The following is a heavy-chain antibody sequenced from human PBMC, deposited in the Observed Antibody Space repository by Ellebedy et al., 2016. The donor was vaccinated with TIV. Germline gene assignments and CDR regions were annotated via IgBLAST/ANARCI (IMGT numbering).Heavy chain of an antibody. V-gene: IGHV1-2*02. Sequence: AASVKVSCKASGYTFTGYYMHWVRQAPGQGLEWMGWINPNSGGTNYAQKFQGRVTMTRDTSISTAYMELSRLRSDDTAVYYCARDSLRHSYGSGSYYPGFGYWGQGTLVTVSS. J-gene: IGHJ4*02. D-gene: IGHD3-10*01. CDR2: INPNSGGT. CDR1: GYTFTGYY. CDR3: ARDSLRHSYGSGSYYPGFGY.